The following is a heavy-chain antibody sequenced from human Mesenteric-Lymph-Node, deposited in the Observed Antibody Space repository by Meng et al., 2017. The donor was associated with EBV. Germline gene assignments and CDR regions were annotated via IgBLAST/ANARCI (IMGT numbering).Heavy chain of an antibody. D-gene: IGHD1-26*01. V-gene: IGHV4-34*01. CDR1: GGSFRGYY. CDR3: ARRGKVGAGY. Sequence: QVPLQQWGAGLLNASETLSLTCAVYGGSFRGYYWSWIRQPPGKGLEWIGEINHSGSTNYNPSLKSRVTISVDTSKNQFSLKLSSVTAADTAVYYCARRGKVGAGYWGQGTLVTVSS. CDR2: INHSGST. J-gene: IGHJ4*02.